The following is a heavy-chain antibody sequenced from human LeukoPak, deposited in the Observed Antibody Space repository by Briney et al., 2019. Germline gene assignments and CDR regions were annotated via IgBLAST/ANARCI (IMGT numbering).Heavy chain of an antibody. D-gene: IGHD2-2*01. J-gene: IGHJ5*02. Sequence: KPSETLSLTCAVYGGSFSGYYWSWIRQPPGKGLEWIGEINHSGSTNYNPSLKSRVTISVDTSKNQFSLKLSSVTAADTAVYYCASTALVVVPAAPPSWFDPWGQGTLVTVSS. CDR1: GGSFSGYY. CDR3: ASTALVVVPAAPPSWFDP. CDR2: INHSGST. V-gene: IGHV4-34*01.